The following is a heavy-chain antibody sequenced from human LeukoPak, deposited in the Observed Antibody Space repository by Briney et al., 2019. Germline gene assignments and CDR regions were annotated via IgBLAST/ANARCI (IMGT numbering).Heavy chain of an antibody. D-gene: IGHD4-17*01. V-gene: IGHV4-61*02. CDR2: IYTSGST. CDR1: GGSISSGSYY. Sequence: SQTLSLTCTVSGGSISSGSYYWSWIRQPAGKGLEWIGRIYTSGSTNYNPSLKSRVAISVDTSKNQFSLKLSSVTAADTAVYYCARMYYGDYYYFDYWGQGTLVTVSS. J-gene: IGHJ4*02. CDR3: ARMYYGDYYYFDY.